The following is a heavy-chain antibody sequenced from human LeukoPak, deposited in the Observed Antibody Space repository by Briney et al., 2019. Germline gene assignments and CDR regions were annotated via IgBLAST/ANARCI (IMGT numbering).Heavy chain of an antibody. Sequence: SVKVSCKASGATFSSYAISWVRQAPGQGLEWMGGSIPVFGTANYAQKFQGRVTITADESTSTAYMELSSLRSEDTAVYYCARDRVVGLGIDNAFDIWGHGTMVTVSS. J-gene: IGHJ3*02. CDR1: GATFSSYA. CDR3: ARDRVVGLGIDNAFDI. CDR2: SIPVFGTA. V-gene: IGHV1-69*01. D-gene: IGHD2-15*01.